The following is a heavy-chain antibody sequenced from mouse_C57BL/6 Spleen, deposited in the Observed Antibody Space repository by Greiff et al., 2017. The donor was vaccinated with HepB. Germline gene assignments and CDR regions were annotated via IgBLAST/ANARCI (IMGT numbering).Heavy chain of an antibody. D-gene: IGHD1-1*01. CDR2: ISYDGSN. V-gene: IGHV3-6*01. J-gene: IGHJ2*01. Sequence: EVKLVESGPGLVKPSQSLSLTCSVTGYSITSGYYWNWIRQFPGNKLEWMGYISYDGSNNYNPSLKNRISITRDTSKNQFFLKLNSVTTEDTATYYCARDDYGSSYLDYWGQGTTLTVSS. CDR1: GYSITSGYY. CDR3: ARDDYGSSYLDY.